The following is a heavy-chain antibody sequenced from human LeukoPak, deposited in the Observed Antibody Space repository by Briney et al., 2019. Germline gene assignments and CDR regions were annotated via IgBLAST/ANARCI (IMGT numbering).Heavy chain of an antibody. V-gene: IGHV3-23*01. D-gene: IGHD3-3*01. Sequence: GGSLRLSCAASGFTFSSYAMSWVRQAPGKGLEWVSAIIGIGGSTYYADSVKGRFTISRDNSKNTLYLQMNSLRAEDTAVYYCAKFSTYYDFWSGYLDAFDIWGQGTMVTVSS. CDR3: AKFSTYYDFWSGYLDAFDI. J-gene: IGHJ3*02. CDR2: IIGIGGST. CDR1: GFTFSSYA.